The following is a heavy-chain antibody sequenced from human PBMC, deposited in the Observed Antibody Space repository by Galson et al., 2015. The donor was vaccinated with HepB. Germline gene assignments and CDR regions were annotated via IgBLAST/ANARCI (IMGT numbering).Heavy chain of an antibody. CDR2: TYYRSKWYN. D-gene: IGHD4-17*01. CDR3: ARVTTEATGGGNYGMDV. Sequence: CAISGDSVSSNSAAWNWIRQSPSRGLEWLGRTYYRSKWYNDYAVSVKSRITISPDTSKNQFSLQLNSVTPEDTAVYYCARVTTEATGGGNYGMDVWGQGTTVTVSS. J-gene: IGHJ6*02. V-gene: IGHV6-1*01. CDR1: GDSVSSNSAA.